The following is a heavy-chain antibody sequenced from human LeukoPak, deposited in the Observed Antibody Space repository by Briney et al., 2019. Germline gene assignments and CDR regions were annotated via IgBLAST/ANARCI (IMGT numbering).Heavy chain of an antibody. V-gene: IGHV4-59*08. D-gene: IGHD2-8*02. CDR3: AGHHPRNTVDF. J-gene: IGHJ4*02. CDR2: ISDIGSI. Sequence: SETLSLACTVSGGSISSYYWSWIRQPPGKGLEWIAYISDIGSINYNPSLKSRVTRSLETSKNQFSLKLSSVTAADTAVYYCAGHHPRNTVDFWGQGTLVTVSS. CDR1: GGSISSYY.